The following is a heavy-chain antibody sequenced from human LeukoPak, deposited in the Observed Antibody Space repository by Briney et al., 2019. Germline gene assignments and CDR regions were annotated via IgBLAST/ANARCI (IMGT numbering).Heavy chain of an antibody. J-gene: IGHJ4*02. Sequence: GGSLRLSCAASGFTFSSYSMNWVRQAPGKGLEWISYISSSSSTIYYADSVKGRFTISRDNAKNSLYLQMNSLRAEDTAVYYCARDVLLWFGELLRGWYFDYWGQGTLVTVSS. D-gene: IGHD3-10*01. CDR2: ISSSSSTI. V-gene: IGHV3-48*04. CDR1: GFTFSSYS. CDR3: ARDVLLWFGELLRGWYFDY.